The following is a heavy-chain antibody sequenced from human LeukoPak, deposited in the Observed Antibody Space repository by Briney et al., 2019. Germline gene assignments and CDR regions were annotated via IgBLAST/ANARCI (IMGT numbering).Heavy chain of an antibody. CDR1: GGSVTSYY. CDR2: MYYTGST. Sequence: SETLSLTCTVSGGSVTSYYWSWIRQSPGKGLEWIGYMYYTGSTSYNPSLKSRVTISVDTSTNQFSLKLSSVTAADTAVYYCARVSTNGVSNWFDPWGQGTLVTVSS. D-gene: IGHD2-8*01. CDR3: ARVSTNGVSNWFDP. V-gene: IGHV4-59*02. J-gene: IGHJ5*02.